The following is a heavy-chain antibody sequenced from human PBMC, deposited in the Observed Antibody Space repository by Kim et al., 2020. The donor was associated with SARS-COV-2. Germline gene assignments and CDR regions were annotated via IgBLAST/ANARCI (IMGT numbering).Heavy chain of an antibody. CDR2: ISYDGSNK. CDR3: ARVAAGSYYYGMDV. Sequence: GGSLRLSCAASGFTFSSYAMHWVRQAPGKGLEWVAVISYDGSNKYYADSVKGRFTISRDNSKNTLYLQMNSLRAEDTAEYYCARVAAGSYYYGMDVWGQGTTVTVSS. J-gene: IGHJ6*02. D-gene: IGHD6-13*01. CDR1: GFTFSSYA. V-gene: IGHV3-30-3*01.